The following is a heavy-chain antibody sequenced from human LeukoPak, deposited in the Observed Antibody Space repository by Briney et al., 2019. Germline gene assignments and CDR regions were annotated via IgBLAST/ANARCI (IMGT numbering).Heavy chain of an antibody. Sequence: ASVKVSCKASGYTFTDYYMHWVRQAPGQGLEWMGWINPNSGNTNFAQKFQGRVTMPRDTSISTAYMELSRLTSDDTAVYYCARNPLDYGDYFFDYWGQGTLVPVSS. D-gene: IGHD4-17*01. J-gene: IGHJ4*02. CDR1: GYTFTDYY. CDR3: ARNPLDYGDYFFDY. V-gene: IGHV1-2*02. CDR2: INPNSGNT.